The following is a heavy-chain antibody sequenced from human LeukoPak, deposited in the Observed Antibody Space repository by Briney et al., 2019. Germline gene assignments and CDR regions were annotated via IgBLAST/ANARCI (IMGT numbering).Heavy chain of an antibody. J-gene: IGHJ4*02. CDR1: GFTVNSNY. D-gene: IGHD3-9*01. CDR3: ARYVTTYYDILTGAGVFDY. Sequence: PGGSLRLSCAASGFTVNSNYMSWVRQAPGKGLEWVSVVYSGGSTYYADSVKGRFTISRDNSKNTLYLQMNSLRAEDTAVYYCARYVTTYYDILTGAGVFDYWGQGTLVTVSS. V-gene: IGHV3-66*02. CDR2: VYSGGST.